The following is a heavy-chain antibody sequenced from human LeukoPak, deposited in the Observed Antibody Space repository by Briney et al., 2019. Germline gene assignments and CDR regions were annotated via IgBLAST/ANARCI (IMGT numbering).Heavy chain of an antibody. V-gene: IGHV1-2*02. CDR2: INPNSGGT. J-gene: IGHJ5*02. CDR1: GYTFTGYY. CDR3: ARELIYCSGGSCSNDWFDP. Sequence: ASVKVSCKASGYTFTGYYMHWVRQAPGQGLEWMGWINPNSGGTNYAQKFQGRVTMTRDTSISTAYMELSRLRSDDTAVYYCARELIYCSGGSCSNDWFDPWGQGTLVTVSS. D-gene: IGHD2-15*01.